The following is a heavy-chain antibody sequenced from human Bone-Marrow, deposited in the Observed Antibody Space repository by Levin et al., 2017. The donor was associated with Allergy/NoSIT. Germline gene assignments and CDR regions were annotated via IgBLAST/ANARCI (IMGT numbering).Heavy chain of an antibody. D-gene: IGHD3-22*01. CDR1: GFTFRHYT. CDR2: ITSSGDST. Sequence: GGSLRLSCVASGFTFRHYTMNWVRQAPGKGLEWVSCITSSGDSTYYADSVKGRFTISRDNAKNSLYLQLNRLRDEDTAMYYCAREPARGYYDSSGYSGDHWGQGTLVTVSS. J-gene: IGHJ4*02. CDR3: AREPARGYYDSSGYSGDH. V-gene: IGHV3-48*02.